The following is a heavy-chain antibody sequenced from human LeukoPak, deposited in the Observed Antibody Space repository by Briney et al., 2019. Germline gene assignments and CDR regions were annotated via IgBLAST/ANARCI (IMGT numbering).Heavy chain of an antibody. CDR1: GGPFSGYY. V-gene: IGHV4-4*07. CDR2: IYSSGST. D-gene: IGHD6-13*01. J-gene: IGHJ4*02. Sequence: PSETLSLTCAVYGGPFSGYYWSWIRQPAGKGLEWIGSIYSSGSTNYNPSLESRVTMSVDTSKNQLSLKLSSVTAADTAVYYCARDVVAAAGTWDYWGQGTLVTVSS. CDR3: ARDVVAAAGTWDY.